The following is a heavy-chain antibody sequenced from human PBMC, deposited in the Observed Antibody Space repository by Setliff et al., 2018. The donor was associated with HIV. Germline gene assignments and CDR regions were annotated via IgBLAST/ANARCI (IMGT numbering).Heavy chain of an antibody. CDR1: GGSFSGYY. J-gene: IGHJ4*02. V-gene: IGHV4-34*01. CDR3: ARDDYGGNAPFDY. CDR2: IKHSGST. D-gene: IGHD4-17*01. Sequence: SETLSLTCAVYGGSFSGYYWGWIRQPPGKGLEWIGEIKHSGSTNYNPSLKSRVTISVDTSKNQFPLKLSSVTAADTAVYYCARDDYGGNAPFDYWGQGTLVTVSS.